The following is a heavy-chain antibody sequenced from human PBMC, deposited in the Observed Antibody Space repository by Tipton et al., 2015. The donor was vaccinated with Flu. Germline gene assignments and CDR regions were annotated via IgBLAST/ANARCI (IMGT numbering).Heavy chain of an antibody. CDR2: IRSNANTYAT. J-gene: IGHJ4*02. V-gene: IGHV3-73*01. CDR1: GFIFSDSA. Sequence: VQLVQSGGGLVQPGGSLKLSCAASGFIFSDSAIHWVRQASGKGLEWVGRIRSNANTYATAYGASVKGRFTISRDDSKNTAYLQMNSLKTEDTAVYYRARLAAEDDYWGQGTLVTVSS. CDR3: ARLAAEDDY. D-gene: IGHD6-13*01.